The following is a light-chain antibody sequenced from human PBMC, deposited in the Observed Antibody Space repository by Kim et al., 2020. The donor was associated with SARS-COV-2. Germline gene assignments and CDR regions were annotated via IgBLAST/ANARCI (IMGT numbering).Light chain of an antibody. CDR1: SSDVGGYNY. Sequence: QSITISCTGTSSDVGGYNYVSWYQQHPGKAPTLMIYDVSNRPSGVSNRFSGSKSGNTASLTISGLQAEDDADYYCSSYTSSSTPYVFGTGTKVTVL. CDR3: SSYTSSSTPYV. J-gene: IGLJ1*01. CDR2: DVS. V-gene: IGLV2-14*03.